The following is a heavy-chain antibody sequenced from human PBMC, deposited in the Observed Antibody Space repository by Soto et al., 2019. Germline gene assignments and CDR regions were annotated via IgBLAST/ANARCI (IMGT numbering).Heavy chain of an antibody. CDR2: ISGSGGST. CDR1: GFTFSSYA. CDR3: AKDHRPVVTHFDY. V-gene: IGHV3-23*01. D-gene: IGHD2-15*01. J-gene: IGHJ4*02. Sequence: PGGSLSLSCAASGFTFSSYAMSWVRQAPGKGLEWVSAISGSGGSTYYADSVKGRFTISRDNSKNTLYLQMNSLRAEDTAVYYCAKDHRPVVTHFDYWGQGTLVTVSS.